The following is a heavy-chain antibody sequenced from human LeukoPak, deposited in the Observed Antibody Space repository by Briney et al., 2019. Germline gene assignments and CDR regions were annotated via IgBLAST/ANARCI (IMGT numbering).Heavy chain of an antibody. CDR2: INPSGGST. CDR3: ARGGLPDGDGYNPFDY. D-gene: IGHD5-24*01. J-gene: IGHJ4*02. Sequence: ASVKVSCKASGYTFTSYYMHWVRQAPGQGLEWMGIINPSGGSTSYAQKFQGRVTMTRDTSTSTVYMELSSLRSEDTAVYYCARGGLPDGDGYNPFDYWGQGTLVTVSS. V-gene: IGHV1-46*01. CDR1: GYTFTSYY.